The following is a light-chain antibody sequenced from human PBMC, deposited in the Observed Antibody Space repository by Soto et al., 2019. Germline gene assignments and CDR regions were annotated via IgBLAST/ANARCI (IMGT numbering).Light chain of an antibody. V-gene: IGKV1-5*01. CDR1: QTISSW. CDR3: QQYHSSSVT. CDR2: DAS. Sequence: DIQMTQSPSTLSASVGDRVTITCRASQTISSWLAWYQQKPGKAPTLLIYDASTLERGVPSRFSGTGSGTEFTLSIDSLQPDDFATYYCQQYHSSSVTLGQGTRLESK. J-gene: IGKJ5*01.